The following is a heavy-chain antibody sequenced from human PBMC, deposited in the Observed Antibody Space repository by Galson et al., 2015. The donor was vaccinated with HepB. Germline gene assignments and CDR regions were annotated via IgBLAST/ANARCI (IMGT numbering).Heavy chain of an antibody. CDR1: GFTFSYYA. V-gene: IGHV3-23*01. CDR3: AKVFPENTDGWYRQALYYFDS. CDR2: ITPSGDNT. J-gene: IGHJ4*02. D-gene: IGHD6-19*01. Sequence: SLRLSCAASGFTFSYYAMSWVRQAPGKGLEWISAITPSGDNTYSADSMKGRFTISRDNSRNTLFLQMNSLRADDTAIYFCAKVFPENTDGWYRQALYYFDSWGKGTRVTVSS.